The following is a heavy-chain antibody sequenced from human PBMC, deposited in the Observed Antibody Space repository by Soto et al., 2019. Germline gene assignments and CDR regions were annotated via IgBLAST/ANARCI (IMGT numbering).Heavy chain of an antibody. CDR3: ARAERITMVRGVTLFDY. J-gene: IGHJ4*02. CDR1: GGSFSGYY. CDR2: INHSGST. Sequence: SETLSLTCAVYGGSFSGYYWSWIRQPPGKGLEWIGEINHSGSTNYNPSLKSRVTISVDTSKNQFSLKLSSVTAADTAVYYCARAERITMVRGVTLFDYWGQGTLVTVSS. D-gene: IGHD3-10*01. V-gene: IGHV4-34*01.